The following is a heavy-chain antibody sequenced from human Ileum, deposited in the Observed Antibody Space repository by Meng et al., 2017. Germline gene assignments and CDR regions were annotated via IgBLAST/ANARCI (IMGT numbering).Heavy chain of an antibody. V-gene: IGHV1-3*01. D-gene: IGHD6-13*01. CDR2: INAANGNT. Sequence: QVQLVQSGAEVKKPGASVKVSCKASGYTFTSYTMHWVRQAPEQRLEWMGWINAANGNTKYSQKFQGRVTITGDTSASTASMELNSLRSEDTAIYFCAREINRGSSWFDYWGQGTLVTVSS. CDR1: GYTFTSYT. J-gene: IGHJ4*02. CDR3: AREINRGSSWFDY.